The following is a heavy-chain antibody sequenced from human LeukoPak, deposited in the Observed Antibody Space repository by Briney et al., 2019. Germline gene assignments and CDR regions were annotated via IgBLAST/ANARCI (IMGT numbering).Heavy chain of an antibody. J-gene: IGHJ6*04. CDR1: GFSVSSSY. D-gene: IGHD3-10*02. CDR2: IYSGEST. Sequence: PGGSLRLSCAASGFSVSSSYMNWVRQAPGRGLEWVAVIYSGESTNYADSVKGRFTISRDNAKNSLYLQMNSLRAEDTAVYYCAELGITMIGGVWGKGTTVTISS. CDR3: AELGITMIGGV. V-gene: IGHV3-53*01.